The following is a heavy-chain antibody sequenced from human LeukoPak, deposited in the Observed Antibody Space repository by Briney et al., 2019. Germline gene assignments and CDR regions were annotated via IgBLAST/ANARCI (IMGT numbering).Heavy chain of an antibody. D-gene: IGHD6-19*01. CDR2: INHNSGGT. V-gene: IGHV1-2*02. CDR3: AREVEWLVLRGYFDY. Sequence: ASVKVSCKASGYTFTGYYMHWVRQAPGQGREWMGWINHNSGGTNYAQKLQGRVTITRDTSISTAYMELSRLRSDDPAVYYCAREVEWLVLRGYFDYLGQGTLVSVSS. CDR1: GYTFTGYY. J-gene: IGHJ4*02.